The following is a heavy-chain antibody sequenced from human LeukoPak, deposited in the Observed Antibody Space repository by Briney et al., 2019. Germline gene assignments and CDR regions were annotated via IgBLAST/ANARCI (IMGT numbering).Heavy chain of an antibody. Sequence: GGSLRLSCAASGFTFDDYAMHWVRQAPGKGLEWVSGISWNSGSIGYADSVKGRFTISRDNAKNSLYLQMNSLRAEDTALYYCAKGLSTKVYWGQGTLVTVSS. CDR1: GFTFDDYA. D-gene: IGHD5/OR15-5a*01. CDR2: ISWNSGSI. J-gene: IGHJ4*02. V-gene: IGHV3-9*01. CDR3: AKGLSTKVY.